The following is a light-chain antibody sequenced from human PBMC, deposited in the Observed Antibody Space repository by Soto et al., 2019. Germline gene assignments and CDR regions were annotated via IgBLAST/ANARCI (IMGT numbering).Light chain of an antibody. J-gene: IGKJ1*01. Sequence: DVQITQSPISLSASVGHGLTITCRASHSIMTYLNWYQLKSGKPPRLLIYAASSLQSGVPSRFSGSGSGTDVTLTITNLQPEDFETYSCQQSYNYPQTFGQGTKVDTK. CDR2: AAS. CDR1: HSIMTY. V-gene: IGKV1-39*01. CDR3: QQSYNYPQT.